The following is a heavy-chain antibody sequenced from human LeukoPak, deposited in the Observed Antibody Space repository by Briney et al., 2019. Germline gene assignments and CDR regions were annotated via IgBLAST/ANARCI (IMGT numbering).Heavy chain of an antibody. V-gene: IGHV3-21*01. J-gene: IGHJ4*02. CDR2: ISTSSSYI. CDR1: GFTFSSYS. CDR3: ARVSMVDADPGDYEDY. Sequence: GGSLRLSCAASGFTFSSYSMNWVRQAPGKGLEWVSSISTSSSYIYYADSVKGRFTISRDNAKNSLYLQMDTLRAEDTAVYYCARVSMVDADPGDYEDYWGQGTLVTVSS. D-gene: IGHD2-8*01.